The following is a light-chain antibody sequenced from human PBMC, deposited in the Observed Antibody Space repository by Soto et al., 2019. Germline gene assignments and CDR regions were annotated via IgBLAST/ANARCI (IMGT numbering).Light chain of an antibody. J-gene: IGLJ2*01. V-gene: IGLV1-36*01. CDR1: SSNIGKNA. Sequence: QSVLTQPPSVSEAPRQRVTISCSGSSSNIGKNAVNWYQQLPGETPRLLIYSNDLPPSSVSDRLSRSKSGTSAFLAISGLQSKDEADYYCSTWDDNLSVVFGGGTK. CDR3: STWDDNLSVV. CDR2: SND.